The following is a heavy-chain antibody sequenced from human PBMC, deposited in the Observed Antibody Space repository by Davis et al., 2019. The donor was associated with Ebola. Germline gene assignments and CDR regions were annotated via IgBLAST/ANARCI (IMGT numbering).Heavy chain of an antibody. D-gene: IGHD3-22*01. CDR2: INHSGST. Sequence: SETLSLTCAVYGGSFSGYYWSWIRQPPGKGLEWIGEINHSGSTNYNPSLKSRVTISVDTSKNQFSLKVTSVTAADTAVYYCARENYDKTYYYGMDVWGRGTTVTVSS. CDR1: GGSFSGYY. V-gene: IGHV4-34*01. CDR3: ARENYDKTYYYGMDV. J-gene: IGHJ6*04.